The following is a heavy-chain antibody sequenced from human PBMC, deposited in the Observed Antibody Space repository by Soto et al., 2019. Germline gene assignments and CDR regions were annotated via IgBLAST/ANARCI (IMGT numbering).Heavy chain of an antibody. CDR2: ISGDGVHT. CDR1: GFTFSRYW. V-gene: IGHV3-74*01. CDR3: ARTIIVGAFDP. Sequence: VQLAESGGGLIQPGGSLRLSCATSGFTFSRYWIHWVRQAPGEGLVWVSRISGDGVHTDYAESVKGRFTVSRDIAKSTGYLQMNNLRAEDTAIYYCARTIIVGAFDPWGQGTLVTVSS. J-gene: IGHJ5*02. D-gene: IGHD2-21*01.